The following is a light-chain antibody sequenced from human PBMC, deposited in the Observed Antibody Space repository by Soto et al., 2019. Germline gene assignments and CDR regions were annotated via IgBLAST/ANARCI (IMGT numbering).Light chain of an antibody. J-gene: IGKJ4*01. V-gene: IGKV3-11*01. Sequence: TQSPATVSFSPGESATLSCRASQTVSNYLAWYQQKPGQAPRLLIYYASERATGIPARFSGSGSGTDYTLSICSLEPEDSAVDYCQHRSTWPSLTFGGGTKVEI. CDR2: YAS. CDR1: QTVSNY. CDR3: QHRSTWPSLT.